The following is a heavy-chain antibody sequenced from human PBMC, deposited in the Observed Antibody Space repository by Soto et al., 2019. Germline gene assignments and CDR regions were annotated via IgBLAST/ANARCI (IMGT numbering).Heavy chain of an antibody. Sequence: SETLSLTCTVSGGSISGGDHYWGWIRQPPGKGLEWIGFMYYTGDTYYNPSLKSRLSISVDTSMNQFSLELTSVTAADTAVYYCPSSDPYYFFDYWGLGTLVTVSS. J-gene: IGHJ4*02. D-gene: IGHD2-21*01. CDR3: PSSDPYYFFDY. CDR2: MYYTGDT. V-gene: IGHV4-31*03. CDR1: GGSISGGDHY.